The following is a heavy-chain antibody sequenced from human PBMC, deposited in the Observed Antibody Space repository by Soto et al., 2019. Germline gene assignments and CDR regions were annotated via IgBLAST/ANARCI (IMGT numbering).Heavy chain of an antibody. CDR2: FSGRGGNT. D-gene: IGHD6-19*01. CDR1: GFTFSSYA. J-gene: IGHJ6*02. Sequence: GGSLRLSCVASGFTFSSYAMSWVRQAPGKGLEWVSAFSGRGGNTYYADSVKGRFTISRDNSKNTLYLQMNSLRAEDTAVYYCAKGRIPEAGGSDYYYYGMDVWGQGTTVTVSS. V-gene: IGHV3-23*01. CDR3: AKGRIPEAGGSDYYYYGMDV.